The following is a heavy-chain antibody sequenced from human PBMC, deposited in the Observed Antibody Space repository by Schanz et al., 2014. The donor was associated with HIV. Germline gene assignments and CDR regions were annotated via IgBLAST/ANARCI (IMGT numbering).Heavy chain of an antibody. D-gene: IGHD1-1*01. CDR3: ARAPYTTSTRIDY. V-gene: IGHV3-33*01. J-gene: IGHJ4*02. CDR2: IWYHGNLT. CDR1: GFRFRDHG. Sequence: ESGGGVVQPGRSLRLSCTTSGFRFRDHGMHWVRQAPGKGLEWVALIWYHGNLTYYADSVKGRFTISRDNSKNTLYLQMNKLSAEDAAVYYCARAPYTTSTRIDYWGQGTLVTVSS.